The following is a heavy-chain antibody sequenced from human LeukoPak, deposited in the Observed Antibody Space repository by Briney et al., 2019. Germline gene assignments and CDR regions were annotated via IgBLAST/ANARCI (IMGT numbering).Heavy chain of an antibody. CDR2: IRSSSGTI. CDR3: AREFYSSGGWFDP. J-gene: IGHJ5*02. V-gene: IGHV3-48*04. CDR1: GFTFSTYS. Sequence: GGSLRLSCAASGFTFSTYSMNWVRQAPGKGLEWVSYIRSSSGTIYYADSVKGRFTISRDNAKSSLYLQMNSLRAEDTAVYYCAREFYSSGGWFDPWGQGTLVTVSS. D-gene: IGHD6-19*01.